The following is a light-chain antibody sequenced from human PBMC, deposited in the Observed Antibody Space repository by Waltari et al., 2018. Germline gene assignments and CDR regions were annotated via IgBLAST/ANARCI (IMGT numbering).Light chain of an antibody. CDR3: AAWDDSLSASL. CDR1: SSNIGSDY. Sequence: QSVLTQPPSVSGTPGQRVTISCSGSSSNIGSDYVYWFQQLPGTAPKLRIYRNDARPSWVPDRFSGSKSGASASLAISGLRSEDEADYYCAAWDDSLSASLFGGGTKVTVL. CDR2: RND. V-gene: IGLV1-47*01. J-gene: IGLJ2*01.